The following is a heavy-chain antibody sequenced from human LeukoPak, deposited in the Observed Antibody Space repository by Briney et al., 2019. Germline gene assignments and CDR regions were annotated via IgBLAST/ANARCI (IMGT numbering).Heavy chain of an antibody. CDR3: TTYDFWSGYLSSFDY. CDR2: IKSKTDGGTT. Sequence: GGSLRLSCGASGFTFSKAWMTWVRQAPGKGLEWVGRIKSKTDGGTTDYAAPVKGRFTISRDDSKNTLYLQMNSLKTEDTAVYYCTTYDFWSGYLSSFDYWGQGTLVTVSS. CDR1: GFTFSKAW. J-gene: IGHJ4*02. V-gene: IGHV3-15*01. D-gene: IGHD3-3*01.